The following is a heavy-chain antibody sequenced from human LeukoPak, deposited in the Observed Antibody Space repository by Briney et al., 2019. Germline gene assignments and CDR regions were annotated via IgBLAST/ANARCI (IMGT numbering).Heavy chain of an antibody. D-gene: IGHD4-4*01. Sequence: GESLKISCKASGYSFTNYWIAWVRQMPGKGLEWMGIIYPSDSDIRYNPSFQGQVTISADKSISTAYLKWSSLKASDTAVYYCARVGTSNYRFFDSWGQGTLDTVSS. CDR1: GYSFTNYW. CDR2: IYPSDSDI. CDR3: ARVGTSNYRFFDS. V-gene: IGHV5-51*01. J-gene: IGHJ4*02.